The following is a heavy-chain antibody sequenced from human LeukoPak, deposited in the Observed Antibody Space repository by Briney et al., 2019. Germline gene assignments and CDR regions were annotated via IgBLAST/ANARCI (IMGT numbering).Heavy chain of an antibody. V-gene: IGHV3-23*01. J-gene: IGHJ5*02. Sequence: GGSLRLSCAASGFTFSSYAMSWLRQAPGKGLEWVSAISGSGGSTYYADSVKGRFTISRDNSKNTLYLQMNSLRAEDTAVYYCAKGIGYCSSTSCSAPVDPWGQGTLVTVSS. CDR2: ISGSGGST. CDR1: GFTFSSYA. CDR3: AKGIGYCSSTSCSAPVDP. D-gene: IGHD2-2*01.